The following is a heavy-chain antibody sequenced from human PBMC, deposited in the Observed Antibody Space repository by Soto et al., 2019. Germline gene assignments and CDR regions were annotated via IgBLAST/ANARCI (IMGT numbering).Heavy chain of an antibody. D-gene: IGHD3-10*01. Sequence: RRLSCAASGFTFRTYAMNWVRQAPGKGLEWISAISGSGSFTHYADSVRGRFTISRDNSQNQLHLQMNNLRGDDTAMYYCAKIPTGSGSSKFDYWGQGIQVTVSS. CDR3: AKIPTGSGSSKFDY. CDR1: GFTFRTYA. V-gene: IGHV3-23*01. CDR2: ISGSGSFT. J-gene: IGHJ4*02.